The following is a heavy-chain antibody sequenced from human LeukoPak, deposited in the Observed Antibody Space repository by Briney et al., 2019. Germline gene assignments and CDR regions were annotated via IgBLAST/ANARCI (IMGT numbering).Heavy chain of an antibody. CDR1: GGSNSSGDYY. CDR2: IYYSGST. V-gene: IGHV4-30-4*01. D-gene: IGHD2-2*01. J-gene: IGHJ4*02. CDR3: ARDWARYCSSTSCYAFDY. Sequence: SETLSLTCTVSGGSNSSGDYYWSWVRQPPGKGLEWIGYIYYSGSTYYNPSLKSRVTISVDTSKNQFSLKLSSVTAADTAVYYCARDWARYCSSTSCYAFDYWGQGTLVTVSS.